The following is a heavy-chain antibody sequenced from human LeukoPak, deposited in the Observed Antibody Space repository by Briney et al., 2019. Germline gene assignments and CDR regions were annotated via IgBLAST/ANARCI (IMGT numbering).Heavy chain of an antibody. CDR1: GFTFGNHL. D-gene: IGHD6-6*01. CDR3: AKERVKLAARPVGLDY. Sequence: GGSLRLSCEASGFTFGNHLMSWVRRAPGKGLEWVSSISGSGGTKYYGESVKGRFTISRGNSKNTVYLQMNSLKAEDTALYYCAKERVKLAARPVGLDYWGQGTLVTVSS. J-gene: IGHJ4*02. CDR2: ISGSGGTK. V-gene: IGHV3-23*01.